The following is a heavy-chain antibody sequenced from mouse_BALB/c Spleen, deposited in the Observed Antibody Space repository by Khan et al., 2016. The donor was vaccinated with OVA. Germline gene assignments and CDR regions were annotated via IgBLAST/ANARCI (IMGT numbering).Heavy chain of an antibody. CDR2: ITYSGRT. Sequence: VQLKESGPGLVKPSQSLSLTCTVTGYSITSDYAWNWIRQFPGNKLEWMGYITYSGRTSYIPSLKGRISITRDTSKNQFFLQLNSVTTKDTATYYCARWFAYWGQGTLVTVSA. V-gene: IGHV3-2*02. CDR3: ARWFAY. CDR1: GYSITSDYA. J-gene: IGHJ3*01.